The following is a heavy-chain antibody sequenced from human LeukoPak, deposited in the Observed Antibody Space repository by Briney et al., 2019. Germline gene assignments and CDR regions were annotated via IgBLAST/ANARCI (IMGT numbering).Heavy chain of an antibody. CDR1: GFTFNDYY. CDR3: ARASYVCSSTSCYTGSFDY. D-gene: IGHD2-2*02. V-gene: IGHV3-11*01. Sequence: PGGSLRLSCAASGFTFNDYYMSWIRQAPGKGLEWVSYISSSGSTIYYADSVKGRFTISRDNAKNSLYLQMNSLRAEDTAVYYCARASYVCSSTSCYTGSFDYWGQGTLVTVSS. J-gene: IGHJ4*02. CDR2: ISSSGSTI.